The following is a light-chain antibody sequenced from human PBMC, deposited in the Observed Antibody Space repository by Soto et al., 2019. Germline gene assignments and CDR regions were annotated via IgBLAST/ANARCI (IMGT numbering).Light chain of an antibody. CDR2: GAS. CDR3: QQYDKWPIT. CDR1: QSVNNN. J-gene: IGKJ5*01. Sequence: EIVLTQSPATLSVSPGESATLSCRASQSVNNNLAWYQQKPGLAPRLLIYGASTRATGIPARFSGSGSGAELTLTISSLQSEDFAVYYCQQYDKWPITFGQGTRLEIK. V-gene: IGKV3-15*01.